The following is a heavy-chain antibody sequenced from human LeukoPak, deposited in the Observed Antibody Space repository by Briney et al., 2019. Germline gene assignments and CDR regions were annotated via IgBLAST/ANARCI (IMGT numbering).Heavy chain of an antibody. Sequence: SETLSLTCTVSGGSISTYYWSWIRQPPGKGLEWIGYIQYSGRTNYNPSLKSRVTISVDTSKNQFSLKLSSVTAADTAVYYCARRGYTYYYGSGSGKFDYWGQGTLVTVSS. V-gene: IGHV4-59*12. D-gene: IGHD3-10*01. CDR3: ARRGYTYYYGSGSGKFDY. CDR1: GGSISTYY. CDR2: IQYSGRT. J-gene: IGHJ4*02.